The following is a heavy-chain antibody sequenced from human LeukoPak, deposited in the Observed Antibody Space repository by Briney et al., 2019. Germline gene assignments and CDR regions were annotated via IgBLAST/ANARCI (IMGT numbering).Heavy chain of an antibody. CDR3: ATRGDSGSWPTLDY. CDR1: GYTFTGYY. CDR2: INPNSGGT. V-gene: IGHV1-2*02. Sequence: GASVKVSCKASGYTFTGYYMHWVRQAPGQGLEWMGWINPNSGGTNYAQKFQGRVTMTRVTSISTAYMELSRLRSDDTAVYYCATRGDSGSWPTLDYWGQGTLVTVSS. D-gene: IGHD1-26*01. J-gene: IGHJ4*02.